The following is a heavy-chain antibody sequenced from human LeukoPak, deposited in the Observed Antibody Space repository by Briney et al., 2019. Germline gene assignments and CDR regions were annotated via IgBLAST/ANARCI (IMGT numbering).Heavy chain of an antibody. CDR3: ARDAPDCSSISCYEDYGMDV. CDR2: ISSSSSYI. V-gene: IGHV3-21*01. CDR1: GFTFSSYS. Sequence: GGSLRLSCAASGFTFSSYSMNWVRQAPGKGLEWVSSISSSSSYIYYADSVKGRFTISRDNAKNSLYLQMNSLRAEDTAVYYCARDAPDCSSISCYEDYGMDVWGQGTTVTVSS. J-gene: IGHJ6*02. D-gene: IGHD2-2*01.